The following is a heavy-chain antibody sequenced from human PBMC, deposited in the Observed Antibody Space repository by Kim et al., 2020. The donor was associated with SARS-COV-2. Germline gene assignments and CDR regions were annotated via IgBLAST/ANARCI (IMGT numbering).Heavy chain of an antibody. V-gene: IGHV4-59*13. CDR2: IYYSGST. Sequence: SETLSLTCTVSGGSISSYYWSWIRQPPGKGLEWIGYIYYSGSTNYNPSLKSRVTISVDTSKNQFSLKLSSVTAADTAVYYCASQTHLYGDPSRGYFQHWGQGTLVTVSS. D-gene: IGHD3-10*01. J-gene: IGHJ1*01. CDR3: ASQTHLYGDPSRGYFQH. CDR1: GGSISSYY.